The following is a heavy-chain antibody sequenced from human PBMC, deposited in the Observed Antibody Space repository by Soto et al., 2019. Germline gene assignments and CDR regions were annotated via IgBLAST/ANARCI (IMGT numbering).Heavy chain of an antibody. CDR3: ARWYYYGSGSYYYYYYMDV. D-gene: IGHD3-10*01. J-gene: IGHJ6*03. Sequence: SETLSLTCTVSGGSISSYYWSWIRQPPGKGLEWIGYIYYSGSTNYNPSLKSRVTISVDTSKNPFSLKLSSVTAADTAVYYCARWYYYGSGSYYYYYYMDVWGKGTTVTVSS. CDR1: GGSISSYY. V-gene: IGHV4-59*08. CDR2: IYYSGST.